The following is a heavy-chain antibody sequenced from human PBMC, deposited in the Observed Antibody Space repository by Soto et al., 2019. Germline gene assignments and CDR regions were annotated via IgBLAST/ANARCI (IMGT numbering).Heavy chain of an antibody. Sequence: ASVKVSCKASGYTFTSYYMHWVRQAPGQGLEWMGIINPSGGSTSYAQKFQGRVTMTRDTSTSTVYMELSSLRSEDTAVYYCARVRSAYYDFWSGSSLFDYWGQGTLVTVYS. D-gene: IGHD3-3*01. V-gene: IGHV1-46*01. CDR2: INPSGGST. CDR1: GYTFTSYY. CDR3: ARVRSAYYDFWSGSSLFDY. J-gene: IGHJ4*02.